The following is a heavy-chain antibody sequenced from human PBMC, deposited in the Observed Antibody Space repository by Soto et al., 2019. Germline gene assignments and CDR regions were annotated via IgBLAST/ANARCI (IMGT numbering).Heavy chain of an antibody. Sequence: GSLRLSCTASVFTFGDYAMSWVRQAPGKGLEWVGFIRSKAYGGTTEYAASVKGRFTISRDDSKSIAYLQMNSLKTEDTAVYYCTRDPTATDYGDFEGYYYGMDVWGQGTTVTVSS. CDR3: TRDPTATDYGDFEGYYYGMDV. J-gene: IGHJ6*02. CDR1: VFTFGDYA. V-gene: IGHV3-49*04. D-gene: IGHD4-17*01. CDR2: IRSKAYGGTT.